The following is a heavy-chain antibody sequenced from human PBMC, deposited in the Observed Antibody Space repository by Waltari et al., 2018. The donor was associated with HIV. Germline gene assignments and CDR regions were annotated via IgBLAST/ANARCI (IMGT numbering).Heavy chain of an antibody. Sequence: QVQLVQSGAEVKKPGASVKVSCKASGYTFTGYYMHWVRQAPGQGLEWRGRINPNGGGTNYAKQFQGRVTMTRDTSISTAYRELSRLRSDDTAVYYCAREGARMTTMIYYYYGMDVWGQGTTVTVSS. J-gene: IGHJ6*02. D-gene: IGHD4-4*01. CDR2: INPNGGGT. CDR1: GYTFTGYY. CDR3: AREGARMTTMIYYYYGMDV. V-gene: IGHV1-2*06.